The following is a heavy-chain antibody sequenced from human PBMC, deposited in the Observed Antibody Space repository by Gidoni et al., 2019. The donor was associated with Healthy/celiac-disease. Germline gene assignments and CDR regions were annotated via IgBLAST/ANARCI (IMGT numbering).Heavy chain of an antibody. Sequence: EVQLLESGGGLVQPGGSLRLSCAASGFTFSSYAMGWVRQAPGKGLEWVSAISGSGGSTYYADSVKGRFTISRDNSKNTLYLQMNSLRAEDTAVYYCAKVDWGSSTSFDYWGQGTLVTVSS. D-gene: IGHD2-2*01. CDR2: ISGSGGST. CDR3: AKVDWGSSTSFDY. CDR1: GFTFSSYA. V-gene: IGHV3-23*01. J-gene: IGHJ4*02.